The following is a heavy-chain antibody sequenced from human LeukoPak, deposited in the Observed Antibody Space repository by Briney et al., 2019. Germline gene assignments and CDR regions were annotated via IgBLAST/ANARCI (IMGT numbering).Heavy chain of an antibody. CDR1: GFSFSDYY. Sequence: GSLRLSCVASGFSFSDYYMTWIRQPPGKGLEWIGEINQGGNIKHNPSLKSRATISVDTSKNQFSLRLSSVTAADTAVYYCTTGPDYYNSSSYYSRYWGQGTLVTVSS. D-gene: IGHD3-22*01. CDR3: TTGPDYYNSSSYYSRY. J-gene: IGHJ4*02. CDR2: INQGGNI. V-gene: IGHV4-34*04.